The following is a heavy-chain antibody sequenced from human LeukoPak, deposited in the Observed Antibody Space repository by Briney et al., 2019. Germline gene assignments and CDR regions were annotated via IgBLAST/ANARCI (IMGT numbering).Heavy chain of an antibody. J-gene: IGHJ5*02. Sequence: SVKVSCKASGGTFSSYAISWVRQAPGQGLEWMGGIIPIFGTANYAQKFQGRVTITTDESTSTAYMELSSLRSEDTAVYYCARGHPINYYDSSGYYSPWRQGTLVTVSS. D-gene: IGHD3-22*01. CDR3: ARGHPINYYDSSGYYSP. CDR1: GGTFSSYA. V-gene: IGHV1-69*05. CDR2: IIPIFGTA.